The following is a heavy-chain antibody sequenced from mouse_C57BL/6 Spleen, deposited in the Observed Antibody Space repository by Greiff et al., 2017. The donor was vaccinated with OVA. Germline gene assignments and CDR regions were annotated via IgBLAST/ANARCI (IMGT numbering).Heavy chain of an antibody. CDR2: ISSGGDYI. V-gene: IGHV5-9-1*02. CDR3: TRDPLYDYYAMDD. Sequence: EVKLMESGEGLVKPGGSLKLSCAASGFTFSSYAMSWARQTPEKRLEWVAYISSGGDYIYYADTVKGRFTISRDNARNTLYLQMSSLKSEDTAMYYCTRDPLYDYYAMDDWGQGTSVTVSS. CDR1: GFTFSSYA. D-gene: IGHD2-3*01. J-gene: IGHJ4*01.